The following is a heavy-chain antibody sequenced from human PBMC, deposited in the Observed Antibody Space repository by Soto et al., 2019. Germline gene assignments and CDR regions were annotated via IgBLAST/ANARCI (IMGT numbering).Heavy chain of an antibody. J-gene: IGHJ4*02. CDR3: ARESEDLTSNFDY. V-gene: IGHV3-21*06. CDR1: GFTFSSYW. Sequence: EVQLVESGGGLVQPGGSLRLSCAASGFTFSSYWMEWVRQAPGKGLVWVSSISSTTNYIYYGDSMKGRFTISRDNGKNSLYLEIHSLRAEDTAVYYCARESEDLTSNFDYWGQGTLVTVSS. CDR2: ISSTTNYI.